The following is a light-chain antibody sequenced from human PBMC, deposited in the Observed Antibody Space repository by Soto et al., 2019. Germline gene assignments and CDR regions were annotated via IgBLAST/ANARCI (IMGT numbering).Light chain of an antibody. J-gene: IGLJ1*01. CDR3: AAWDDSLSGLYV. CDR1: SSNIGSNY. Sequence: QSVLTQPPSASGTPGQRVTISCSGSSSNIGSNYVYWYQQLPGTAPKLLIYSNNQRPSGVPDRFSGSKSGTPASLAISGLRSEDEADYYCAAWDDSLSGLYVFGTGTKLTVL. CDR2: SNN. V-gene: IGLV1-47*02.